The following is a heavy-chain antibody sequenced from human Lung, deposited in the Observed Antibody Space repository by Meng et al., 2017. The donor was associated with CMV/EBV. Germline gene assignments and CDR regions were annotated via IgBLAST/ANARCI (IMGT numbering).Heavy chain of an antibody. Sequence: SLKISCAASGFTFDDYAMNWVRQAPGKGLEWVSSISWNSGIRDYADSVKGRFTISRDHVQNSLYLQMINLRPEDTALYYCAKDISFRCYYGSGSFDHWGQGTXVTVSS. D-gene: IGHD3-10*01. J-gene: IGHJ5*02. V-gene: IGHV3-9*01. CDR3: AKDISFRCYYGSGSFDH. CDR2: ISWNSGIR. CDR1: GFTFDDYA.